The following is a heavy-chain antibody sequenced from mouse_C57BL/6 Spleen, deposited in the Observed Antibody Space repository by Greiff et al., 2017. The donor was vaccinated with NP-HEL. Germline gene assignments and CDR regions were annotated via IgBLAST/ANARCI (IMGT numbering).Heavy chain of an antibody. J-gene: IGHJ4*01. CDR2: IWSGGST. Sequence: VKVVESGPGLVQPSQSLSITCTVSGFSLTSYGVHWVRQPPGKGLEWLGVIWSGGSTDYNAAFISRLSISKDNSKSQVFFKMNSLQADDTAIYYCAKKRNYYGDYYAMDYWGQGTSVTVSS. D-gene: IGHD1-1*01. CDR3: AKKRNYYGDYYAMDY. V-gene: IGHV2-4*01. CDR1: GFSLTSYG.